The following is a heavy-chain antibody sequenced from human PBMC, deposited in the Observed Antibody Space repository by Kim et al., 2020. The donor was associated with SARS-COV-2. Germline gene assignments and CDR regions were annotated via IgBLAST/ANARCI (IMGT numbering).Heavy chain of an antibody. CDR3: ARDGRTATARRAFDI. D-gene: IGHD2-21*02. V-gene: IGHV1-18*01. J-gene: IGHJ3*02. Sequence: QKLQSRVTMTTDTSTSTAYMELRSLRSDDTAVYYCARDGRTATARRAFDIWGQGTMVTVSS.